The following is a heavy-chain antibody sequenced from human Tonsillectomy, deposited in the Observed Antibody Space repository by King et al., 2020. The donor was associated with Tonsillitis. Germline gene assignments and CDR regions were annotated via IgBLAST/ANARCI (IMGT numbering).Heavy chain of an antibody. CDR1: GFTFSTYW. CDR3: ARDYCSSTSCFPDV. V-gene: IGHV3-74*01. J-gene: IGHJ6*04. Sequence: VQLVESGGGLVQPGGSLRLSCAASGFTFSTYWMHWVRQAPRKGLVWVSRINSDGSSTSYADSVKGRFTISRDNAKNTLYLQMNSLRVEDTAVYYCARDYCSSTSCFPDVWGKGTTVTVSS. CDR2: INSDGSST. D-gene: IGHD2-2*01.